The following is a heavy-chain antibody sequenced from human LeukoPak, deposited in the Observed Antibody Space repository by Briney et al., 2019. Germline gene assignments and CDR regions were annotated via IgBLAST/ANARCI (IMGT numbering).Heavy chain of an antibody. J-gene: IGHJ4*02. CDR3: ARRHRTFFDS. Sequence: SETLSLTCTVSGGSISSNSYFWDWIRQPPGKGLEWIGAISSSGTTYYSPSLKSRVTMSVDTSKNHFSLNLSSVTAADTAVYFCARRHRTFFDSWGQGTLVTVSS. CDR2: ISSSGTT. D-gene: IGHD1-14*01. V-gene: IGHV4-39*02. CDR1: GGSISSNSYF.